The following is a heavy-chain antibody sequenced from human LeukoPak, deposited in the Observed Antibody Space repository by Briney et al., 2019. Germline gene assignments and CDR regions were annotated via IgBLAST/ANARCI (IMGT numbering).Heavy chain of an antibody. J-gene: IGHJ4*02. CDR3: ARAIAAPTTKPKIDY. CDR1: GFTFSSYW. Sequence: PGGSLRLSCAASGFTFSSYWMSWVRQAPGKGLEWVANIKQDGSEKYYVDSVKGRFTISRDNAKNSLYLQMNSLRAEDTAVYYCARAIAAPTTKPKIDYWGQGTLVTVSS. V-gene: IGHV3-7*01. D-gene: IGHD6-6*01. CDR2: IKQDGSEK.